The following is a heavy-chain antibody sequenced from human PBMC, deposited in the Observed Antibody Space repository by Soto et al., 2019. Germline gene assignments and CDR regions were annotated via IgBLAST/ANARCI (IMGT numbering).Heavy chain of an antibody. V-gene: IGHV1-18*01. CDR3: ATHSPAFDY. Sequence: QVQLVQSGPEVKKPGASVKVSCKTSGYTFTSYGITWVRQAPGQGLEWMGWITTDKGKTTYAQKFQGRVTMTTDTATSTAYMDLRSLRSDDTAVYYCATHSPAFDYWGQGTMVTVSS. CDR2: ITTDKGKT. D-gene: IGHD2-21*01. J-gene: IGHJ4*02. CDR1: GYTFTSYG.